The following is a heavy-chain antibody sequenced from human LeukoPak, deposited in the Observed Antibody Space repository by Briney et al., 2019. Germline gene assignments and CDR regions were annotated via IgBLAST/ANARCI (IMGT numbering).Heavy chain of an antibody. Sequence: GGSLRLSCAASGFTFSSYAMSWVRQAPGKGLVWVSRINSDASSTTYADSVKGRFTISRDNAKNTLYLQMNSLRAEDTAVYYCARGRNYGLDVWGQGTTVTVSS. CDR3: ARGRNYGLDV. CDR2: INSDASST. CDR1: GFTFSSYA. J-gene: IGHJ6*02. V-gene: IGHV3-74*01.